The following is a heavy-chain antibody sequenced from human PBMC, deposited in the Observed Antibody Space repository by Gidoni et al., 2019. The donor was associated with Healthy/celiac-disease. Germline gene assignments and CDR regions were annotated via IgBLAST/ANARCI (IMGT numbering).Heavy chain of an antibody. Sequence: QVQLVESGGGVVQPGRSLRLSCAAAGFTFSRYGRHWVRQAPGKGLEWVAVIWYEGSNKYYADSVKGRFTISRDNSKNTLYLQMNSLRAEDTAVYYCARAGIYSSSWYGMDVWGQGTTVTVSS. V-gene: IGHV3-33*01. D-gene: IGHD6-13*01. CDR2: IWYEGSNK. J-gene: IGHJ6*02. CDR3: ARAGIYSSSWYGMDV. CDR1: GFTFSRYG.